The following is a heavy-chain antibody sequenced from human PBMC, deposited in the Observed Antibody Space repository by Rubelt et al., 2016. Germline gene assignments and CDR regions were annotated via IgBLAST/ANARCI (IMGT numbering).Heavy chain of an antibody. J-gene: IGHJ4*02. CDR2: INDDVSST. CDR3: ARDSGGFGELLRY. D-gene: IGHD3-10*01. Sequence: EARGGLVQPGGSLRLSCVASGFTVSSVWMHWVRQVPGKGLVWVSRINDDVSSTTTAYADSVEGRFTISRDNSKNTLYLQMTSLRAEDTAVFYCARDSGGFGELLRYWGQGTLVTVSS. V-gene: IGHV3-74*01. CDR1: GFTVSSVW.